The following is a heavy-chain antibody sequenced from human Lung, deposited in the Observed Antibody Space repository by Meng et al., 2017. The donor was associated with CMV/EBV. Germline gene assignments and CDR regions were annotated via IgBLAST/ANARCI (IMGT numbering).Heavy chain of an antibody. CDR3: AHSLKTGYYKVRWFDP. CDR2: IYWDDDK. CDR1: GFSLSTNEVG. D-gene: IGHD3-9*01. J-gene: IGHJ5*02. Sequence: QITLKESGPALVKPXXTLTLTCTFSGFSLSTNEVGVGWIRQTPGKALEWLAIIYWDDDKRYTPTLKSRVSITKVTSKNQVVFTMTNMDPVDTGTYYCAHSLKTGYYKVRWFDPWGQGTLGNVSS. V-gene: IGHV2-5*02.